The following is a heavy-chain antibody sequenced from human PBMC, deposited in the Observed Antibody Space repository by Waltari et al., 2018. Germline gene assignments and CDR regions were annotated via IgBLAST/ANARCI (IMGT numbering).Heavy chain of an antibody. CDR1: GFTFSSYS. Sequence: EVQLVESGGGLVKPGGSLRLSCAASGFTFSSYSMNWVRQAPGKGLEWVSSISSISSYIYYADSVKGRFTISRDNAKNSLYLQMNSLRAEDTAVYYCAREAGMSDYWGQGTLVTVSS. J-gene: IGHJ4*02. V-gene: IGHV3-21*01. CDR2: ISSISSYI. CDR3: AREAGMSDY.